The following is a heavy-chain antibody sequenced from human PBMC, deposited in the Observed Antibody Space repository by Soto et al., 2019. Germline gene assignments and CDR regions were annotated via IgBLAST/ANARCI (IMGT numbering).Heavy chain of an antibody. V-gene: IGHV3-23*01. D-gene: IGHD6-6*01. CDR3: AKDLGGSSSFDY. Sequence: GGSLRLSCAASGFTFSSYAMSWVRQAPGKGLEWVSAISGSGGSTYYADSVKGRFTISRDNSKNTLYLQMNSLRAEYTAVYYCAKDLGGSSSFDYWGQGTLVTVSS. J-gene: IGHJ4*02. CDR1: GFTFSSYA. CDR2: ISGSGGST.